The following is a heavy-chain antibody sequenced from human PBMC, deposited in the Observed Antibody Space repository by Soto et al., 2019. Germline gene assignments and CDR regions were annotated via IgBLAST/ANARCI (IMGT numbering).Heavy chain of an antibody. CDR1: GGSMSTGSYF. CDR3: ARARNNNFDY. Sequence: SETLSLTCNVSGGSMSTGSYFWSWVRQPPGKGLEWIGYVFRSGNINYSPSFKSRVTISIDTSKNQFSLMLNPVTAADTSVYFCARARNNNFDYLGQGALVTVSS. V-gene: IGHV4-61*01. CDR2: VFRSGNI. D-gene: IGHD1-1*01. J-gene: IGHJ4*02.